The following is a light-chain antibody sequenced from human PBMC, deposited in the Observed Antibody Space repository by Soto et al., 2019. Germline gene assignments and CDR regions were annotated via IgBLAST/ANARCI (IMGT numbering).Light chain of an antibody. CDR3: QQYGNSPIT. CDR2: GES. CDR1: QSVSSN. V-gene: IGKV3-15*01. Sequence: EIVMTQSPATLSVSPGERATLSCRASQSVSSNLAWYRQKPGQAPRLLIYGESARATGIPARFSGSGSGTDFTLTISRLEPEDFAVYYCQQYGNSPITFGQGTRLEIK. J-gene: IGKJ5*01.